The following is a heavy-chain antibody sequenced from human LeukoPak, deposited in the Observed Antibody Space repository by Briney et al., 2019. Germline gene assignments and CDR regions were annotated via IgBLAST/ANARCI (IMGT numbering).Heavy chain of an antibody. CDR1: GFTFDDYA. V-gene: IGHV3-9*01. J-gene: IGHJ6*02. Sequence: GRSLRLSCAASGFTFDDYAMHWVRQAPGKGLEWVSGISWNSGSIGYADSVKGRFTISRDNAKNSLYLQMNSLRAEDTAVYYCAKDWGEPSSGGHYYYGMDVWGQGTTVTVSS. CDR3: AKDWGEPSSGGHYYYGMDV. D-gene: IGHD1-14*01. CDR2: ISWNSGSI.